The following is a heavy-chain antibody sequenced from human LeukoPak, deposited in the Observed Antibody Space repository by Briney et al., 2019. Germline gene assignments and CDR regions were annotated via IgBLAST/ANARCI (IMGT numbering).Heavy chain of an antibody. Sequence: GGSLRLSCAASGFTFSDYYMSWIRQAPGKGPEWISYISSSGNSTYYADSVRGRFTISRDNAKNSLYLQMNSLRADDTAVYYCSRDRVGSRYHYGMDVWGLGTTVTVSS. D-gene: IGHD3-16*02. V-gene: IGHV3-11*01. J-gene: IGHJ6*02. CDR3: SRDRVGSRYHYGMDV. CDR1: GFTFSDYY. CDR2: ISSSGNST.